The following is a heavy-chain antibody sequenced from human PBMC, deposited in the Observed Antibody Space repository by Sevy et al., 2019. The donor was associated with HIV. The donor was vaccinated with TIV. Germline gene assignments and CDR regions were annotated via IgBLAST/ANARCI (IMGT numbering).Heavy chain of an antibody. V-gene: IGHV1-8*01. CDR2: MNPNNGNT. J-gene: IGHJ6*02. CDR3: ARDPSGNYLTPHYRDSYGLDV. D-gene: IGHD1-7*01. CDR1: GYTFSSHD. Sequence: ASVKVSCKTSGYTFSSHDSNWVRQAPGQGLEGMGWMNPNNGNTGNVQTFKDRVTMTRDSSIATAYMELLGLPSEDTAVYYCARDPSGNYLTPHYRDSYGLDVWGQGTAVTVSS.